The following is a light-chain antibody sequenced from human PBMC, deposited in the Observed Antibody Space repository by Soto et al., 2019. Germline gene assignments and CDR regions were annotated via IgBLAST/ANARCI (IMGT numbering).Light chain of an antibody. CDR3: KQYGSSPWT. V-gene: IGKV3-20*01. CDR2: GAY. J-gene: IGKJ1*01. CDR1: QSGGSSS. Sequence: ENVLKQSPGTLSLSPRTQTDLYCRASQSGGSSSLAWYQQKPGPAHRLLIYGAYSRATGIQDRFSGSGSGTDFTLTIRRLEPEDFAVYYCKQYGSSPWTVGQGTKVDI.